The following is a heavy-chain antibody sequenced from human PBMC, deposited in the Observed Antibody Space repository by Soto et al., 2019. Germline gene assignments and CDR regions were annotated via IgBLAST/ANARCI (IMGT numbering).Heavy chain of an antibody. J-gene: IGHJ4*02. Sequence: ASVKVSCKASGGTFSTFGISWVRQAPGQGLEWMGGIIPFFGTARYSQKFEDRITITADESTXTXYMDLRSLTSEDTAIYYCAKSAPMDAGDKYYYDFWGQGALVTVSS. CDR2: IIPFFGTA. CDR1: GGTFSTFG. V-gene: IGHV1-69*13. CDR3: AKSAPMDAGDKYYYDF. D-gene: IGHD4-17*01.